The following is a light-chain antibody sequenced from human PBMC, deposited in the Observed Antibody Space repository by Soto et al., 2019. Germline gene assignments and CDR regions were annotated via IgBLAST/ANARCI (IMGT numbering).Light chain of an antibody. V-gene: IGKV1-9*01. CDR2: ATS. J-gene: IGKJ4*01. Sequence: DIQLTQSPSFLSASVGDRVTITCRASQVLNSYFAWYQQKPGKAPKLLLYATSTLRSVFPSRFSGSGSGAEVTLTSTSQQPEDIATDYCRQLHTYPVTVGGGTKVEIK. CDR3: RQLHTYPVT. CDR1: QVLNSY.